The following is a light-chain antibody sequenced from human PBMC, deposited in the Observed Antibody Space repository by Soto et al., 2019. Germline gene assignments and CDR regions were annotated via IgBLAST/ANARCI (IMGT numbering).Light chain of an antibody. V-gene: IGKV3-15*01. CDR1: QSVSSK. J-gene: IGKJ1*01. Sequence: EMVMTQSPATLSVSPGERATLSCRASQSVSSKLAWYQQKPGQAPRLLIYGASTRAIGIPARFSGRGSGTEFTLTISSLQSEDFAVYYCQQYNNWPPWTFGQGTKVDIK. CDR2: GAS. CDR3: QQYNNWPPWT.